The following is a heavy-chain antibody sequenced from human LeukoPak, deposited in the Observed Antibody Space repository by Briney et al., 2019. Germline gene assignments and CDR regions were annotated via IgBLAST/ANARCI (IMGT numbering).Heavy chain of an antibody. CDR1: GFTFSSYG. CDR2: IWYDGSNK. Sequence: PGGSLRLSCAASGFTFSSYGMHWVRQAPGKGLEWVAVIWYDGSNKYYADSVKGRFTISRDNSKNTLYLQMNSLRAEDTAVYYCARDLTYYDILTGYLHDPWGQGTLVTVSS. V-gene: IGHV3-33*01. D-gene: IGHD3-9*01. J-gene: IGHJ5*02. CDR3: ARDLTYYDILTGYLHDP.